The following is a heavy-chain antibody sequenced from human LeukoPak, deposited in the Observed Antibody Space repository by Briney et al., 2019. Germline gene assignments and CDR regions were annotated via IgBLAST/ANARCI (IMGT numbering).Heavy chain of an antibody. J-gene: IGHJ3*02. CDR3: ATYGSYYDSRYAVEI. CDR2: INNDGSST. CDR1: GFTFSSYW. Sequence: QPGGSLRLSCAASGFTFSSYWMHWVRQPPGKGLVWVSRINNDGSSTSYADSVKGRFTISRDNARNTLYLQMNSLRAEDTAVYYCATYGSYYDSRYAVEIWGQGTTLPVSS. D-gene: IGHD5-12*01. V-gene: IGHV3-74*01.